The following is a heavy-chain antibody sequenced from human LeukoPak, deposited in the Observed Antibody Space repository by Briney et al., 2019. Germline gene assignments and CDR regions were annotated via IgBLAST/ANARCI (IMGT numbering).Heavy chain of an antibody. CDR3: ARGRKSVAYYYDSSGYYYPNWYFDL. CDR2: IYYSGST. D-gene: IGHD3-22*01. CDR1: GGSISSYY. J-gene: IGHJ2*01. Sequence: PSETLSLTCTVSGGSISSYYWSWIRQPPGKGLEWIGYIYYSGSTNYNPSLKSRVTISVDTSKNQFSLKLSSVTAADTAVYYCARGRKSVAYYYDSSGYYYPNWYFDLWGRGTLVTVSS. V-gene: IGHV4-59*12.